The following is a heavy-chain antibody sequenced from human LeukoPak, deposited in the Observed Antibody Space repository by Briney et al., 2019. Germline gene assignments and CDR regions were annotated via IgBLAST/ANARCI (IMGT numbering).Heavy chain of an antibody. CDR3: ARDSFRGSGSFPYY. CDR2: INHSGST. V-gene: IGHV4-34*01. J-gene: IGHJ4*02. Sequence: SETLSLTCAVYGGSFSGYYWSWIRQPPGKGLEWIGEINHSGSTNYNPSLKSRVTISVDTSKNQFSLKLSSVTAADTAVYYCARDSFRGSGSFPYYWGQGTLVTVSS. CDR1: GGSFSGYY. D-gene: IGHD3-10*01.